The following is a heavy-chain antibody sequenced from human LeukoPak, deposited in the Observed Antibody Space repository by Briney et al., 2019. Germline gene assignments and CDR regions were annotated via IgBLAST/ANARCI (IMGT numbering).Heavy chain of an antibody. CDR1: GYTFTGYY. CDR2: ISAYNGNT. J-gene: IGHJ4*02. D-gene: IGHD3-22*01. V-gene: IGHV1-18*04. CDR3: AINYDSSGYYDYFDY. Sequence: ASVKVSCKASGYTFTGYYMHWVRQAPGQGLEWMGWISAYNGNTNYAQKLQGRVTMTTDTSTSTAYMELRSLRSDDTAVYYCAINYDSSGYYDYFDYWGQGTLVTVSS.